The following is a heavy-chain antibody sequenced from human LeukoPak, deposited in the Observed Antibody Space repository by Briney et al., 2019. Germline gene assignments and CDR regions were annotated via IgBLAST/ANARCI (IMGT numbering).Heavy chain of an antibody. J-gene: IGHJ4*02. V-gene: IGHV3-23*01. CDR3: TKSVAGRLDY. D-gene: IGHD6-13*01. Sequence: GGSLRLSCAASGFTFSSSAMSWVRQAPGKGLEWVSGLSGSGASTYYADSVKGRFTISRDNSKNTLYLQMNSLRAEDTAVYYCTKSVAGRLDYWGQGSLVTVSS. CDR1: GFTFSSSA. CDR2: LSGSGAST.